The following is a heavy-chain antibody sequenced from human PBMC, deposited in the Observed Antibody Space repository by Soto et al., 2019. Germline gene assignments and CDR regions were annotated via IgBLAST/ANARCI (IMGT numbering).Heavy chain of an antibody. Sequence: TGGSLRLSCAASGFTVSSNYMSWVRQAPGKGLEWVSVIYSGGSTYYADSVKGRFTISRDNSKNTLYLQMNSLRAEDTAVYYCARDRRGYDFWSGYYTGRYYYGMDVWGQGTTVTVSS. CDR1: GFTVSSNY. D-gene: IGHD3-3*01. CDR2: IYSGGST. J-gene: IGHJ6*02. V-gene: IGHV3-53*01. CDR3: ARDRRGYDFWSGYYTGRYYYGMDV.